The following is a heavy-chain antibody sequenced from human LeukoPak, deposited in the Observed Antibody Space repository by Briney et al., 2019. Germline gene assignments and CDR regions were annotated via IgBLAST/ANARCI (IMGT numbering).Heavy chain of an antibody. CDR3: AREVGISHSLFGP. J-gene: IGHJ5*02. Sequence: SETLSLTCTVSGGSISSSSYYWGWIRQPPGKGLEWIGSIYYSGSTYYNPSLKSRVTISVDTSKNQFSLKLSSVTAADTAVYYCAREVGISHSLFGPWGQGTLVTVSS. CDR1: GGSISSSSYY. D-gene: IGHD1-26*01. CDR2: IYYSGST. V-gene: IGHV4-39*07.